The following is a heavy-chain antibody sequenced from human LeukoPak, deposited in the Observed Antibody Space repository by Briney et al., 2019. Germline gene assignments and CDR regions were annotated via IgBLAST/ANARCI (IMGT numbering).Heavy chain of an antibody. CDR1: GFTFSSYS. CDR2: ISSSTSTI. V-gene: IGHV3-48*01. J-gene: IGHJ4*02. CDR3: ARDPGLMGAAHYDY. Sequence: PGGSLRLSCAASGFTFSSYSMNWVRQAPGKGLEWVSYISSSTSTIYYADSVKGRLTISRDNAKNSLYLQMNSLRAEDTAVYYCARDPGLMGAAHYDYWGQGTLVTVSS. D-gene: IGHD1-26*01.